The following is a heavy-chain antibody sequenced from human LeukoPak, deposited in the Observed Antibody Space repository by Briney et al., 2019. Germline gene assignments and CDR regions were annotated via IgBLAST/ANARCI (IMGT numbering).Heavy chain of an antibody. Sequence: GGSLRLSCAASGFTFSSYSMNWVRQAPGKGLEWVSSISSSSSYIYYADSVKGRLTISRDNAKNSLYLQMNSLRAEDTAVYYCARAAAAGTKVDYWGQGTLVTVSS. D-gene: IGHD6-13*01. J-gene: IGHJ4*02. CDR2: ISSSSSYI. V-gene: IGHV3-21*01. CDR3: ARAAAAGTKVDY. CDR1: GFTFSSYS.